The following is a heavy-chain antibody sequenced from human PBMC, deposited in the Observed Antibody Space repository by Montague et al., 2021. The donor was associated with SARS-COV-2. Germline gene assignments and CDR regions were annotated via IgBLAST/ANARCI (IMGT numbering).Heavy chain of an antibody. CDR1: GGSISSSNW. CDR3: ARGGYGGWTGYYFDY. D-gene: IGHD4/OR15-4a*01. Sequence: SETLSLTCAVSGGSISSSNWWSWVRPPPGKGLEWIGEIYHSGSTXNNPFIKSRVTMSVDRSKNHFSLRLSSVTAADTAMYYCARGGYGGWTGYYFDYWGQGTLVTVSS. V-gene: IGHV4-4*02. CDR2: IYHSGST. J-gene: IGHJ4*02.